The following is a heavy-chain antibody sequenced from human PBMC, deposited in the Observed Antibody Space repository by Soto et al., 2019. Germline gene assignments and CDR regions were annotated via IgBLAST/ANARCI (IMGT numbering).Heavy chain of an antibody. V-gene: IGHV3-33*01. J-gene: IGHJ4*02. CDR1: GFTFSNYG. CDR2: IWYDGGNK. Sequence: QVQLVESGGGVVQPGRSLRLSCAASGFTFSNYGMHWVRQAPGKGLEWVAFIWYDGGNKYYAESVKGRFTISRDNSKKTLYRQMNSLRAEDTAVYYCARDGDVNTGFGKDYWGQGTLVTVSS. CDR3: ARDGDVNTGFGKDY. D-gene: IGHD3-16*01.